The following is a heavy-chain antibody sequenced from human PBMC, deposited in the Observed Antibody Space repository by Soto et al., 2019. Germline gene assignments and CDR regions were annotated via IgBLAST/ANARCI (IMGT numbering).Heavy chain of an antibody. Sequence: EVQLLESGGGLVQPGGSLRLSCAASGFTFSSYAMSWVRQSPGKGLEWVSAISGSGGRTYYADSVKGRLTIYRDNSKNTLYMQMNSLRAEDKGVYYCAKDIVVVPAAHDAFDIWGQGTMVTVSS. D-gene: IGHD2-2*01. V-gene: IGHV3-23*01. CDR2: ISGSGGRT. CDR1: GFTFSSYA. J-gene: IGHJ3*02. CDR3: AKDIVVVPAAHDAFDI.